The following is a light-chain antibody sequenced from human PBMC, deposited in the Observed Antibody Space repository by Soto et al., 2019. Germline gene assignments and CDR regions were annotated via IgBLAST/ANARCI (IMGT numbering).Light chain of an antibody. CDR3: QQRSIWVT. Sequence: EVVLTQSPTTLSLSPGDRATLSCRASQSVSSYVAWYQQKPSQAPRLLIYDASKRATGIPARISGSGSGTDFTLTISSLEHEDFAVYYCQQRSIWVTFGGGTKVEIK. V-gene: IGKV3-11*01. J-gene: IGKJ4*01. CDR2: DAS. CDR1: QSVSSY.